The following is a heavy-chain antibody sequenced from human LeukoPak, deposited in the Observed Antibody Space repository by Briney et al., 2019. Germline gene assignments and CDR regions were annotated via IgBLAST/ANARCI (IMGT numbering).Heavy chain of an antibody. CDR3: ARETATVTAVGYYYYGMDV. Sequence: SQTLSLTCAISGDSVSSNSAAWNWIRQSPSRGLEWLGRTYYRSKWHNDYAVSVKSRITINPDTSKNQFSLQLNSVTPEDTAVYYCARETATVTAVGYYYYGMDVWGQGTTVTVSS. CDR1: GDSVSSNSAA. D-gene: IGHD4-17*01. J-gene: IGHJ6*02. V-gene: IGHV6-1*01. CDR2: TYYRSKWHN.